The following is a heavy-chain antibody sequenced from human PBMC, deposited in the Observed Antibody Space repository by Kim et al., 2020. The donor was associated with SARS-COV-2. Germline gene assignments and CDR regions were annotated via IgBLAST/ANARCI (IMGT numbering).Heavy chain of an antibody. CDR3: ARDGNGLGV. CDR2: INSDGSST. J-gene: IGHJ6*02. V-gene: IGHV3-74*01. Sequence: GGSLRLSCAASGFTFSNYWMHWVRQAPGKGLVWVSRINSDGSSTTYADSVKGRFTISRDNARNTLFLQMNSLRAEDAAVYYCARDGNGLGVWGQGTTVTV. CDR1: GFTFSNYW.